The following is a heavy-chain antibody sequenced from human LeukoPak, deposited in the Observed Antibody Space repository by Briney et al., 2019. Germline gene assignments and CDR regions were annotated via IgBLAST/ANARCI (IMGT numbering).Heavy chain of an antibody. CDR2: INSDGSTT. V-gene: IGHV3-74*01. CDR3: ARGYTSGWYYFDY. D-gene: IGHD6-19*01. CDR1: GFTFSSSL. J-gene: IGHJ4*02. Sequence: GGSLRLSCAASGFTFSSSLMHWVRQAPGKGLVWVSRINSDGSTTSYADSVKGRFTISRDNAKNTLYLQMNSLRAEDTAVYYCARGYTSGWYYFDYWGQGTLVTVSS.